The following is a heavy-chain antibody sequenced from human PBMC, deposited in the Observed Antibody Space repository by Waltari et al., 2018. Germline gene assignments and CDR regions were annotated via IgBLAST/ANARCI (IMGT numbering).Heavy chain of an antibody. V-gene: IGHV3-74*01. CDR1: GFTLRGTW. D-gene: IGHD3-3*01. CDR2: ISGDGSTI. CDR3: ARGADL. J-gene: IGHJ4*02. Sequence: EVQLVESGGGLVQPGGSLRLSCAASGFTLRGTWLHWVLPLPETGLVWVSCISGDGSTINYADSVKGRFTISRDTAKNTLYLQMNSLRAEDTAVYYCARGADLRGQGILVTVSS.